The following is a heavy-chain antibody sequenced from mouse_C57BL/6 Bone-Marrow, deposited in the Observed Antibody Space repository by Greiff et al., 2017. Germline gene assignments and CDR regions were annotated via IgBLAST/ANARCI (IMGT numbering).Heavy chain of an antibody. CDR3: AREGPYLDY. J-gene: IGHJ2*01. Sequence: DVKLVESEGGLVQPGSSMKLSCTASGFTFSDYYMAWVRQVPEKGLEWVANINYDGSSTYYLDSLKSRFIISRDNATNILYLQMSSLTSEDTATYYCAREGPYLDYWGQGTTLTVSA. CDR1: GFTFSDYY. V-gene: IGHV5-16*01. CDR2: INYDGSST.